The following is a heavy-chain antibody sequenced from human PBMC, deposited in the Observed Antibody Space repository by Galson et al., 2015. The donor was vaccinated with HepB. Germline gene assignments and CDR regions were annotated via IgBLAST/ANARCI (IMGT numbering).Heavy chain of an antibody. D-gene: IGHD5-12*01. CDR2: IWYDGSNK. Sequence: SLRLSCAASGFTFSSYGMHWVRQAPGKGLEWVAVIWYDGSNKYYADSVKGRFTISRDNSKNTLYLQMNSLRAEDTAVYYCARGPWPSYYFDYWGQGTLVTVSS. CDR3: ARGPWPSYYFDY. J-gene: IGHJ4*02. V-gene: IGHV3-33*08. CDR1: GFTFSSYG.